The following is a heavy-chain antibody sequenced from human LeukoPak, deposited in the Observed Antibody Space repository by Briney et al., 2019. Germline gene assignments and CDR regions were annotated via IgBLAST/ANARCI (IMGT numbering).Heavy chain of an antibody. CDR1: GGSFSGYY. J-gene: IGHJ6*04. D-gene: IGHD4-11*01. CDR3: ASIQSYYFGLDV. V-gene: IGHV4-59*10. CDR2: INTSGST. Sequence: SETLSLTCAVYGGSFSGYYWSWIRQPAGKGLEWIGRINTSGSTNYNPSLKSRVTISVDTSKNQFSLKLSSVTAADTAVYYCASIQSYYFGLDVWGKGTTVTVSS.